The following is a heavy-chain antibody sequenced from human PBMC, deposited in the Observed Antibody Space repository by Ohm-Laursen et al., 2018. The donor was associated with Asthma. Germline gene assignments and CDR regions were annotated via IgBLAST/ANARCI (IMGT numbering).Heavy chain of an antibody. V-gene: IGHV3-11*03. D-gene: IGHD3-16*01. CDR1: GFTFSDYF. J-gene: IGHJ4*02. Sequence: SLRLSCAASGFTFSDYFMHWVRQRPGGGLDWVSHIFPDGRQTNYADSVKGRFTISRDNAKNSLYLQMNSLRAEDTAVYYCATNLPYEAENYWGQGTLVTVSS. CDR2: IFPDGRQT. CDR3: ATNLPYEAENY.